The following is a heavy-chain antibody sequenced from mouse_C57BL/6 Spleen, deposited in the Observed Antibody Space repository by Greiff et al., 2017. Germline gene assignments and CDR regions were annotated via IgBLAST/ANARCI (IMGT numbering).Heavy chain of an antibody. CDR2: IHPSDSDT. V-gene: IGHV1-74*01. CDR3: AILTGPWFAY. Sequence: QVHVKQPGAELVKPGASVKVSCKASGYTFTSYWMHWVKQRPGQGLEWIGRIHPSDSDTNYNQKFKGKATLTVDKSSSTAYMQLSSLTSEDSAVXSCAILTGPWFAYWGQGTLVTVSA. CDR1: GYTFTSYW. J-gene: IGHJ3*01. D-gene: IGHD4-1*01.